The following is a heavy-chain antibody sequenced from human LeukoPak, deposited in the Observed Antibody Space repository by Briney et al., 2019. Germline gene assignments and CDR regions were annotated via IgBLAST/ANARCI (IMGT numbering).Heavy chain of an antibody. CDR3: ARGGKQWRGGNYFDS. Sequence: ASVKVSCKASGYTFTDYALHWVRQAPGQSREWMGWITTGRGDTQYSQAFQRRITITRDKSASTVSMDLSALRSEDTAVYYCARGGKQWRGGNYFDSWGQGTLVTVSS. CDR2: ITTGRGDT. V-gene: IGHV1-3*03. CDR1: GYTFTDYA. D-gene: IGHD6-19*01. J-gene: IGHJ4*02.